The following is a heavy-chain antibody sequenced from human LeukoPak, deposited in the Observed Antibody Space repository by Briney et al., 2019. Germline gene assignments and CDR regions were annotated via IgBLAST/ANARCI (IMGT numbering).Heavy chain of an antibody. CDR1: GFTFSSYS. CDR3: ARVYYYDSSGYQHPHGFDI. V-gene: IGHV3-21*01. J-gene: IGHJ3*02. D-gene: IGHD3-22*01. CDR2: ISSSSSYI. Sequence: GGSLRLSCAASGFTFSSYSMNWVRQAPGKGLEWVSSISSSSSYIYYADSVKGRFTISRDNSKNTLYLQMNSLRAEDTAVYYCARVYYYDSSGYQHPHGFDIWGQGTMVTVSS.